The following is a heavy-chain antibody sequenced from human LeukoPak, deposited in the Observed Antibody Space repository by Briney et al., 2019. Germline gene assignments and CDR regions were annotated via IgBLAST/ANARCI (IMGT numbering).Heavy chain of an antibody. CDR2: IIPIFGTA. CDR1: GGTFSSYA. Sequence: SVKVSCKASGGTFSSYAISWVRQAPGQGLEWMGGIIPIFGTANYAQKFQGRVTITADDSTSTAYMELSSLRSEDTAVYYCARDGELGGQTPFDPWGQGTLVTVSS. CDR3: ARDGELGGQTPFDP. V-gene: IGHV1-69*13. J-gene: IGHJ5*02. D-gene: IGHD3-10*01.